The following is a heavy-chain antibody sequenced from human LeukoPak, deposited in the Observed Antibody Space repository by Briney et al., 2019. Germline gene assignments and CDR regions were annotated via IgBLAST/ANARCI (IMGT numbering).Heavy chain of an antibody. D-gene: IGHD6-6*01. CDR3: ARRAIAARLVITNYFDY. V-gene: IGHV1-69*13. Sequence: SVKVSCKASGGTFSSYAISWVRQAPGQGLEWMGGIIPIFGTANYAQKFQGRVTITADESTSTAYMELSSPRSEDTAVYYCARRAIAARLVITNYFDYWGQGTLVTVSS. CDR2: IIPIFGTA. CDR1: GGTFSSYA. J-gene: IGHJ4*02.